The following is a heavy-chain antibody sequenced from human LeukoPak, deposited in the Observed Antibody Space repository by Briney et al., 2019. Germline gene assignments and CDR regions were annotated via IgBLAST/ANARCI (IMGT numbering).Heavy chain of an antibody. D-gene: IGHD5-24*01. Sequence: ESGPTLVKPTQTLTLTCTFSGFSLSTSGVGVGWIRQPPGKALEWLALIHWNDDKRYSPSLKSRLTITKDTSKNQVVLTMTNMDPVDTATYYCAHSYRWLQKQFYFDYWGQGTLVTVSS. CDR3: AHSYRWLQKQFYFDY. CDR1: GFSLSTSGVG. V-gene: IGHV2-5*01. J-gene: IGHJ4*02. CDR2: IHWNDDK.